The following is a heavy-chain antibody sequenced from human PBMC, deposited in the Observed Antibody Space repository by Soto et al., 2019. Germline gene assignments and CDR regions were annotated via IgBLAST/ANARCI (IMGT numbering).Heavy chain of an antibody. CDR3: TTALSDYVWAPGY. J-gene: IGHJ4*02. V-gene: IGHV3-15*07. Sequence: GSLRLSCAASGFTFINAWMNWVRQAPGKGLEWVGRIKTKTDGGTTDYAAPVKGRFTISRDDSKNTLYLQMNSLKTEDTAVYYCTTALSDYVWAPGYWGQGTLVTVSS. D-gene: IGHD3-16*01. CDR1: GFTFINAW. CDR2: IKTKTDGGTT.